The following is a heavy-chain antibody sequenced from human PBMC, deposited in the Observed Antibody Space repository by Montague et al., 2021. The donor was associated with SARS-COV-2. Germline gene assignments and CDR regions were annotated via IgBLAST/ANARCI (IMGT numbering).Heavy chain of an antibody. CDR3: ARHLIVTTVTSHMYHYAMDV. D-gene: IGHD4-11*01. Sequence: SETLSLTCSVSGDSISNYSWTWIRQSPRKGLEWIGYIYYSGSTNYNPSLTSRVTISVDTSKNQFSLKLTSVTAADTVVYYCARHLIVTTVTSHMYHYAMDVWGQGTTVTVSS. J-gene: IGHJ6*02. V-gene: IGHV4-59*08. CDR2: IYYSGST. CDR1: GDSISNYS.